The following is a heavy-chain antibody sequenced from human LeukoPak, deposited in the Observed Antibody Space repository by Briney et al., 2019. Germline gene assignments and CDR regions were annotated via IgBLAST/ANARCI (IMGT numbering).Heavy chain of an antibody. J-gene: IGHJ4*02. D-gene: IGHD3-3*01. V-gene: IGHV4-59*01. CDR3: ARRRDFFDY. CDR2: IYYSGST. Sequence: SETLSLTCTVSGGSISTYYWSWIRQPPGEGLEWIGYIYYSGSTKYNPALESRVTISVDTSQNQFSLKLNSVIAADTAVYYCARRRDFFDYWGQGTLVTVSS. CDR1: GGSISTYY.